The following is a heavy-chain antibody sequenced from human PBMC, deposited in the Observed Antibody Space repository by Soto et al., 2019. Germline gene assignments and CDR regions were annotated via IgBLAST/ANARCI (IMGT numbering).Heavy chain of an antibody. J-gene: IGHJ4*02. CDR1: GFTVSDNY. V-gene: IGHV3-53*04. CDR3: TRDVSFDY. Sequence: EVQLVESGGGLVQPGGSLRLSCAASGFTVSDNYMSWVRQAPGKGLEWVSMIHIGGNTYYPDSVKGRFTISRHNSENTMYLQMNSLRAEDTAVYYCTRDVSFDYWGQGTLVTVSS. CDR2: IHIGGNT.